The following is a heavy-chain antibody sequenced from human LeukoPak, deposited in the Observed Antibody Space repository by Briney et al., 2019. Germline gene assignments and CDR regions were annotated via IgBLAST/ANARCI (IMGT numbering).Heavy chain of an antibody. CDR2: ITNDGSST. J-gene: IGHJ4*02. D-gene: IGHD6-25*01. V-gene: IGHV3-74*01. Sequence: GGSLRLSCAASGLTFSSHWMHWVRQAPGKGLVWVSRITNDGSSTAYADSVKGRFTISRDNAKNMLYLQVNSLRAEDTAVYYCATQQRGNPAYWGQGTLVTVSS. CDR1: GLTFSSHW. CDR3: ATQQRGNPAY.